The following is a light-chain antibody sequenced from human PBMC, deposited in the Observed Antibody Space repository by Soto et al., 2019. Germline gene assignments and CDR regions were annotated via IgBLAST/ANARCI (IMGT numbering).Light chain of an antibody. V-gene: IGKV3-15*01. CDR3: QQYNNWPIT. Sequence: EIVMTQSPATLSVSPGERATLSCRASQSVSSNLAWYQQKPGQAPRLLIYGASTRATGIPARFSGSRSGTEFTLTISSLQSEDFEVYYCQQYNNWPITFGQGTRLEIK. CDR1: QSVSSN. J-gene: IGKJ5*01. CDR2: GAS.